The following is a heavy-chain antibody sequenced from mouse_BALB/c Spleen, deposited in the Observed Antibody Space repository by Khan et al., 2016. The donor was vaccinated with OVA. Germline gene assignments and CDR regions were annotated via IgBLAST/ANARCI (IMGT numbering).Heavy chain of an antibody. J-gene: IGHJ4*01. CDR3: ARYNYYGSSLYAMDY. CDR2: IGPGSGNT. V-gene: IGHV1S41*01. Sequence: DLVKPGASVKLSCKASGYTFTSYWINWIKQRPGQGLEWVGHIGPGSGNTYYNEIFKGKATLTVDTSSSTAYIQLSSLSSEDSAVXVCARYNYYGSSLYAMDYWGQGTSVTVSS. D-gene: IGHD1-1*01. CDR1: GYTFTSYW.